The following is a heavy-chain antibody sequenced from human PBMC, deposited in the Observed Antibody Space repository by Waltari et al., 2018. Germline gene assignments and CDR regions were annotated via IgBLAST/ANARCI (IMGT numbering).Heavy chain of an antibody. CDR2: IQYTGST. J-gene: IGHJ4*02. Sequence: QLQLQESGPGLVKPSATLSLTCTVSSGSIFSHDWSWIRQPPGKGLEWIGHIQYTGSTNYNPSLKSRVTVSLATSKKQFSLTLSSLTAADTAVYYCARFARGRYFDYWAQGTLVTVSS. CDR3: ARFARGRYFDY. V-gene: IGHV4-59*11. D-gene: IGHD3-10*01. CDR1: SGSIFSHD.